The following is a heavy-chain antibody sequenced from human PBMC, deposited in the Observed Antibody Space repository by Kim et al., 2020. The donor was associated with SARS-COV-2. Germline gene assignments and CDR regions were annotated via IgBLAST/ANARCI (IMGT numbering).Heavy chain of an antibody. CDR3: SRPHRAGQLVPIYY. J-gene: IGHJ4*01. CDR2: ISSTNTYP. Sequence: GGSLRLSCAASGFTFSDYYMSWIRQAPGKGLEWVSYISSTNTYPNYAASVKGRFTISRDNAKNSLYLQMNSLRAEDTALYVCSRPHRAGQLVPIYYWG. D-gene: IGHD6-6*01. CDR1: GFTFSDYY. V-gene: IGHV3-11*03.